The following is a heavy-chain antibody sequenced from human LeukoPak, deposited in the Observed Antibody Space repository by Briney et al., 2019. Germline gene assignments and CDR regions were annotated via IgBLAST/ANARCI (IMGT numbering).Heavy chain of an antibody. D-gene: IGHD2-15*01. CDR2: IGSSSSYI. Sequence: GGSLRLSCAASGFTFSSYSMNWVRQAPGKGLEWVSSIGSSSSYIYYADSVKGRFTISRDNAKNSLYLQMNSLRAEDTAVYYCARVRGGYCSGANCFHTFDIWGQGTMVTVSS. V-gene: IGHV3-21*01. J-gene: IGHJ3*02. CDR1: GFTFSSYS. CDR3: ARVRGGYCSGANCFHTFDI.